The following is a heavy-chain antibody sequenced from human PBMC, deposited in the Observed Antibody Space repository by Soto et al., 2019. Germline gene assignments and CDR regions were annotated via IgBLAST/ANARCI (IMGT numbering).Heavy chain of an antibody. D-gene: IGHD6-19*01. CDR1: GFTFSSYE. J-gene: IGHJ4*02. CDR3: ASAPYSSGWTDDY. CDR2: ISSSGSTI. V-gene: IGHV3-48*03. Sequence: EVQLVEFGGGLVQPGGSLRLSCAASGFTFSSYEMNWVRQAPGKGLEWVSYISSSGSTIYYADSVKGRFTISRDNAKNSLYLQMNSLRAEDTAVYYCASAPYSSGWTDDYWGQGTLVTVSS.